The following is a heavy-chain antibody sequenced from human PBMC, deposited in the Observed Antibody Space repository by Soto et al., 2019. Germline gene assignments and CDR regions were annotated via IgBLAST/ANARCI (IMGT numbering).Heavy chain of an antibody. D-gene: IGHD6-13*01. CDR2: ISAYNGNT. V-gene: IGHV1-18*01. J-gene: IGHJ6*02. CDR1: GYTFTSYG. Sequence: GASVKVSCKASGYTFTSYGISWVRQAPGQGLEWMGWISAYNGNTNYAQKPQGRVTMTTDTSTSTAYMELSSLRSEDTAVYYCARGPDSSNYDYYGMDVWGQGTTVTVSS. CDR3: ARGPDSSNYDYYGMDV.